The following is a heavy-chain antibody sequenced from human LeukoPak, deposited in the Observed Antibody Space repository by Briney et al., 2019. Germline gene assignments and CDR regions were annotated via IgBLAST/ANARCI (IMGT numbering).Heavy chain of an antibody. CDR2: ISGSGGNT. V-gene: IGHV3-23*01. D-gene: IGHD3-10*01. J-gene: IGHJ4*02. Sequence: GGSLRLSCAASGFTFSSYAMSWVRQAPGKGLEWVSAISGSGGNTYYADSVKGRFTISRDNSKNTLHLQMNSLRAEDTAVYYCANEPSGSYAQEYWGQGTLVTVSS. CDR3: ANEPSGSYAQEY. CDR1: GFTFSSYA.